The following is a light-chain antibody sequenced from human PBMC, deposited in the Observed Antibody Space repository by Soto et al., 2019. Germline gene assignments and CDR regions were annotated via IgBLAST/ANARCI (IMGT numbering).Light chain of an antibody. J-gene: IGLJ3*02. CDR1: SNFGYLNL. V-gene: IGLV2-23*03. CDR3: CYYAGSSTFV. Sequence: QSALTQPASVSGSPGQSITISCSSNFGYLNLVSWYQQLPGKAPKLLIYEGSQRPSGVSIRFSGSKSGNTASLTISGLQAEDEADYYCCYYAGSSTFVFGGGTKLTVL. CDR2: EGS.